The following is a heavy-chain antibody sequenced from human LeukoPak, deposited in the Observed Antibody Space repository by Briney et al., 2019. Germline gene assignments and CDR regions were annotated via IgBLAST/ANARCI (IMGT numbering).Heavy chain of an antibody. J-gene: IGHJ3*02. D-gene: IGHD3-22*01. CDR3: AKDLSSSGYLRDAFDI. Sequence: GGSLRLSCAASGFTFSSHAMNWVRQAPGKGLQWVSSISGSGDTTDYADSVKGRFTISRDNLKNTVFLQMKSLRAEDTAVYYCAKDLSSSGYLRDAFDIWGQGTMVTVSS. CDR2: ISGSGDTT. CDR1: GFTFSSHA. V-gene: IGHV3-23*01.